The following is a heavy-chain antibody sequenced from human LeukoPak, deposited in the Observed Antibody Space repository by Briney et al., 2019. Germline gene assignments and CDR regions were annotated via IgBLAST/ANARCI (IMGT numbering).Heavy chain of an antibody. CDR3: ARIVPICSSTSCYDV. J-gene: IGHJ6*04. CDR2: IIPIFGTA. D-gene: IGHD2-2*01. CDR1: GYTFTGYY. Sequence: ASVKVSCKASGYTFTGYYMHWVRQAPGQGLEWMGGIIPIFGTANYAQKFQGRVTITADESTSTAYMELSSLRSEDTAVYYCARIVPICSSTSCYDVWGKGTTVTVSS. V-gene: IGHV1-69*13.